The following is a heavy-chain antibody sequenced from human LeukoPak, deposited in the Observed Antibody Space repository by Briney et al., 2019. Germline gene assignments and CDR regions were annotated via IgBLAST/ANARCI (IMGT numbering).Heavy chain of an antibody. J-gene: IGHJ4*02. CDR3: VRAGYCTNGVCYDYFDY. CDR2: ISSSSSTI. Sequence: GGSLRLSCAASGFTFRAYSMNWVRQAPGEGPEWVSHISSSSSTIYYADSVKGRFTISRDNGKNSLYLQMNSLRDEDTAVYYCVRAGYCTNGVCYDYFDYWGQGTLVTVSS. D-gene: IGHD2-8*01. V-gene: IGHV3-48*02. CDR1: GFTFRAYS.